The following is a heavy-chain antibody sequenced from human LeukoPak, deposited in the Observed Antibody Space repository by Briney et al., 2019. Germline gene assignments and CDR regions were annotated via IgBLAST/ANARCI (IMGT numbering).Heavy chain of an antibody. CDR2: INHSGST. J-gene: IGHJ4*02. CDR1: GGSFSGYY. Sequence: PSETLSLTCAVYGGSFSGYYWTWTRQPPGKGLEWIGEINHSGSTDYNPSLKSRVAISVDTSKNEFSLKLSSVTAADTALYYCVRGDCSSISCYSTAHWGQGTRVTVSS. CDR3: VRGDCSSISCYSTAH. D-gene: IGHD2-2*01. V-gene: IGHV4-34*01.